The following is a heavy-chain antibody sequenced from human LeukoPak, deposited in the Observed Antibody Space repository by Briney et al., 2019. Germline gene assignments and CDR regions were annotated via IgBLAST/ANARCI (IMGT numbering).Heavy chain of an antibody. CDR3: AKDLARGFCGGGSCYPFDY. D-gene: IGHD2-15*01. J-gene: IGHJ4*02. CDR2: IGGGGDGT. V-gene: IGHV3-23*01. CDR1: GFPFSNFA. Sequence: GSLRLSCVASGFPFSNFAMTWVRQAPGEGLEWVSTIGGGGDGTYYADSVKGRFTISRDESKNTLYLQMNSLRAEDTAIYYCAKDLARGFCGGGSCYPFDYWGQGTLVTVSS.